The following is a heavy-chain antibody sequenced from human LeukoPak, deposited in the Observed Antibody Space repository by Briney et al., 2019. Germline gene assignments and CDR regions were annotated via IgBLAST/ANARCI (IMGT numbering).Heavy chain of an antibody. Sequence: SETLSLTCAVYGGSFSGYYWSWIRQPPGEGLEWIGEINHSGSTNYNPSLKSRVTISVDTSKNQFSLKLSSVTAADTAVYYCARGGGSSSYYYGMDVWGQGTTVTVSS. D-gene: IGHD1-26*01. CDR1: GGSFSGYY. CDR3: ARGGGSSSYYYGMDV. J-gene: IGHJ6*02. CDR2: INHSGST. V-gene: IGHV4-34*01.